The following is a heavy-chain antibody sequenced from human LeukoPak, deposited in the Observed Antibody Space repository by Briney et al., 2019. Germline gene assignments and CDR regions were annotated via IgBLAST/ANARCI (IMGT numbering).Heavy chain of an antibody. J-gene: IGHJ4*02. Sequence: NPSQTLSLTCTAPGVTIRSYVWGWVRQPAGKGLNWLGRIFTTGATFNIPSLKTRLTMSIDTSKNQSSLRLTSVVAADTAVYFCARQGYTASYYLLDYWSQGTLVTVSS. CDR2: IFTTGAT. CDR3: ARQGYTASYYLLDY. D-gene: IGHD1-26*01. V-gene: IGHV4-4*07. CDR1: GVTIRSYV.